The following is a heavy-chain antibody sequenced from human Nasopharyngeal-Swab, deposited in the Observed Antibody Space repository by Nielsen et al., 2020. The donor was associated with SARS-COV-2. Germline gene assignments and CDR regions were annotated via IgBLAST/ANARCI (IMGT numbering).Heavy chain of an antibody. D-gene: IGHD2-15*01. CDR2: IYYSGST. V-gene: IGHV4-61*01. CDR3: ATEGYYRRYYYGMDV. CDR1: GGSVSSGSYY. J-gene: IGHJ6*02. Sequence: SETLSLTYTVSGGSVSSGSYYWSWIRQPPGKGLEWIGYIYYSGSTNYNPSLKSRVTISVDTSKNQFSLKLSSVTAADTAVYYCATEGYYRRYYYGMDVWGQGTTVTVSS.